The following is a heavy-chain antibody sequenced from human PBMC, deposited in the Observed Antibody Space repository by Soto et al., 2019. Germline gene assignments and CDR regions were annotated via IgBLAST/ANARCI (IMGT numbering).Heavy chain of an antibody. CDR3: ARLGPPRRGYCSSTSCYILNNWFDP. J-gene: IGHJ5*02. CDR1: VYSVTSYW. Sequence: PGESLKISCKGSVYSVTSYWICWFRQMRVKVLEWMVIIYPGDSDTRYSPSFQGQVTISADKSISTAYLQWSSLKASDTAMYYCARLGPPRRGYCSSTSCYILNNWFDPWGQGTLVTVSS. CDR2: IYPGDSDT. V-gene: IGHV5-51*01. D-gene: IGHD2-2*02.